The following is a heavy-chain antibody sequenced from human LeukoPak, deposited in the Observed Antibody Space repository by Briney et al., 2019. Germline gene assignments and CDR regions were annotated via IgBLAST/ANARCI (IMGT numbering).Heavy chain of an antibody. V-gene: IGHV4-59*01. Sequence: SETLSLTCTVSGRSISNYYWSWLRQPPGKGLEWIGYIYYSGSANHNPSLKSRVTISVDTSKNQFSLKLSSVTAADTAVYYCARVTATTGIRYFDYWGQGTLVTVSS. CDR1: GRSISNYY. CDR3: ARVTATTGIRYFDY. J-gene: IGHJ4*02. CDR2: IYYSGSA. D-gene: IGHD6-13*01.